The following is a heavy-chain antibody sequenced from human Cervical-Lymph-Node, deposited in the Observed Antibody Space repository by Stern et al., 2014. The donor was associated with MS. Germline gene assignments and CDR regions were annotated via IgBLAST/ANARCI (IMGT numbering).Heavy chain of an antibody. CDR3: STSLRLTGFDY. Sequence: MQLVQSGGGLVKPGGSLRLSCAASGFTFSNAWMSWVRPAPGKGLEWVGRIKSKTDGGTTDYAAPVKGRFTISRDDSKNTLYLQMNILKTKDTAVYYCSTSLRLTGFDYWGQGTLVTVSS. CDR1: GFTFSNAW. CDR2: IKSKTDGGTT. J-gene: IGHJ4*02. V-gene: IGHV3-15*01. D-gene: IGHD2-15*01.